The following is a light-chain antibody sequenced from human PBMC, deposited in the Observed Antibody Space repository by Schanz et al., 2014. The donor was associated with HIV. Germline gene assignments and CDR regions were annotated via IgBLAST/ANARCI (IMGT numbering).Light chain of an antibody. Sequence: DIQMTQSPSTLSASVGDRVTLTCRASQSISSWLAWYQQKPGKAPRLLIYKASTLEGGVPSRFSGSGSGTEFTLTISRLEPEDFAVYYCQQYDRSPYTFGGGTRVEIK. CDR2: KAS. CDR1: QSISSW. J-gene: IGKJ4*01. V-gene: IGKV1-5*03. CDR3: QQYDRSPYT.